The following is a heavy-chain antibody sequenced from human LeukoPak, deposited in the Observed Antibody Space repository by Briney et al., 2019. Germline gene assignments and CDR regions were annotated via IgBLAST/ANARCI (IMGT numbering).Heavy chain of an antibody. J-gene: IGHJ4*02. Sequence: PGGSLRLSCAASGFTFSSYGMHWVRQAPGKGLEWVAVIWYGGSNKYHADSVKGRFTISRDNSKNTLYLQMNSLRAEDTAVYYCAKDGGSKYYFDYWGQGTLVTVSS. D-gene: IGHD3-10*01. CDR3: AKDGGSKYYFDY. CDR2: IWYGGSNK. V-gene: IGHV3-30*02. CDR1: GFTFSSYG.